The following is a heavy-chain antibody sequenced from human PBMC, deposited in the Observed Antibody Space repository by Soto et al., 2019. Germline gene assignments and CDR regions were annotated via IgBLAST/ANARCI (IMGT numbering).Heavy chain of an antibody. CDR3: ARAVHTMIQGVRFRVDQ. CDR1: GYTFTAYY. CDR2: INPNGGGT. Sequence: QVQLVQSGAEMKKPGASVKVSCEASGYTFTAYYIHWVRQAPGQGLEWMGWINPNGGGTKYAQKFQGRVTMTRDTSINTADMELTRLTSDDTAVYYCARAVHTMIQGVRFRVDQWGQGTLVTVSS. D-gene: IGHD3-10*01. J-gene: IGHJ4*02. V-gene: IGHV1-2*02.